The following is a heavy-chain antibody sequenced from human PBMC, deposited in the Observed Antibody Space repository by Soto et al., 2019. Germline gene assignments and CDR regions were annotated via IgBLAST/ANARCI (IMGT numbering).Heavy chain of an antibody. Sequence: SETLSLTCTVSGGSISSYYWSWIRQPPGKGLEWIGYIYYSGSTNYNPSLKSRFTISVDTSKNQFSLKLSSVTAADTAVYYCARPQSIAAAGTWFDPWGQGTLVTVSS. D-gene: IGHD6-13*01. CDR2: IYYSGST. CDR1: GGSISSYY. V-gene: IGHV4-59*01. CDR3: ARPQSIAAAGTWFDP. J-gene: IGHJ5*02.